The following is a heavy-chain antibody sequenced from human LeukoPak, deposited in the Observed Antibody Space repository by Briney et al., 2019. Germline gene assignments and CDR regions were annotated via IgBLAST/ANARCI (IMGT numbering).Heavy chain of an antibody. D-gene: IGHD1-26*01. CDR1: RFTFSNAW. CDR2: IRSKTDGGTT. J-gene: IGHJ4*02. Sequence: GGSLRLSCAASRFTFSNAWMSWVRQAPGKGLEWLGRIRSKTDGGTTDYAAPVKGRFTISRDDSKNTLYLQMNSLKTEDTAVYYCTTAPGLVGTKGEGFGYWGQGTLVTVSS. CDR3: TTAPGLVGTKGEGFGY. V-gene: IGHV3-15*01.